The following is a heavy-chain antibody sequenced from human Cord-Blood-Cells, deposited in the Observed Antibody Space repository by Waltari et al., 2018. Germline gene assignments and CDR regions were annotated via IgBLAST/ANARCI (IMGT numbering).Heavy chain of an antibody. CDR1: GGTFSSYA. J-gene: IGHJ4*02. V-gene: IGHV1-69*01. CDR2: IIPIFGTA. CDR3: AITRETGIVLVVYAIDSLSFDY. Sequence: QVQLVQSGAEVKKPGSSVKVSCKASGGTFSSYAISWVRQAPGQGLEWMGGIIPIFGTANYAQKFQGRVTITADESTSTAYMELSSLRSEDTAVYYCAITRETGIVLVVYAIDSLSFDYWGQGTLVTVSS. D-gene: IGHD2-8*02.